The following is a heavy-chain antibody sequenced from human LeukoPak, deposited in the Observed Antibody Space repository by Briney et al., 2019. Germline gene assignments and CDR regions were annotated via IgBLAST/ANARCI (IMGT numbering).Heavy chain of an antibody. V-gene: IGHV3-30*02. J-gene: IGHJ4*02. Sequence: PGGSLRLSCAASGFTFGSYDMHWVRQAPGKGLEWVAFIRFDGSNKYYADSVKGRFTISRDNSKNTLSLQMNSLRAEDTAVYYCAKYCSGGTCYSENSLGQGTLVTVSS. CDR3: AKYCSGGTCYSENS. CDR2: IRFDGSNK. D-gene: IGHD2-15*01. CDR1: GFTFGSYD.